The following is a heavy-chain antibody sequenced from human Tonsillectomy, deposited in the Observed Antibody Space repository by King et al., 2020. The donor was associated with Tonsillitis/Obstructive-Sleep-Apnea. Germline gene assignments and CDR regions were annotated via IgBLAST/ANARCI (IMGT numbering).Heavy chain of an antibody. J-gene: IGHJ3*02. Sequence: VQLVESGGGLVKPGGSLRLSCAASGFTFSSFNINWVRQAPGEGLGVGVSISSCSSYISYADSVKGRFTISRDNAKNSLYLQMNSLRAEDTAVYYCAREPDYGDLDAFDIWGQGTMVTVSS. D-gene: IGHD4-17*01. CDR2: ISSCSSYI. CDR3: AREPDYGDLDAFDI. V-gene: IGHV3-21*01. CDR1: GFTFSSFN.